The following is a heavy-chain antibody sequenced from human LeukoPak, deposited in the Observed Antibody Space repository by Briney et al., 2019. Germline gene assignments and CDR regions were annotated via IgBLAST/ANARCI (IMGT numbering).Heavy chain of an antibody. CDR2: IIDTGST. CDR1: GGCISSYY. V-gene: IGHV4-34*12. CDR3: ARGLASGYPPIPFDY. Sequence: KPSETLSLTCTVSGGCISSYYWTWIRQPPGKGLECIGEIIDTGSTKYNSSLKSRVTISVDTSKNEFSLNLTSVTAADTAIYYCARGLASGYPPIPFDYWGQGTLVTVSS. D-gene: IGHD3-3*01. J-gene: IGHJ4*02.